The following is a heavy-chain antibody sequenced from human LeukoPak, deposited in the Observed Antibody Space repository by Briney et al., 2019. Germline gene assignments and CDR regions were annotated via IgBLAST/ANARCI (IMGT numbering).Heavy chain of an antibody. V-gene: IGHV4-34*01. J-gene: IGHJ4*02. Sequence: PSETLSLTCAVYGGSFSGYYWSWIRQPPGKGLEWIGEINHSGSTNYSPSLKSRVTIPVDTSKNQFSLKLRSVTAADTAVYYCARGSQYYYESSGYYSHDYWGQGTLVTVSS. CDR2: INHSGST. CDR1: GGSFSGYY. CDR3: ARGSQYYYESSGYYSHDY. D-gene: IGHD3-22*01.